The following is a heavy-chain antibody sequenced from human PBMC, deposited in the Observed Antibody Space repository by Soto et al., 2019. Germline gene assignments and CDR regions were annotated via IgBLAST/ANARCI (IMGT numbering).Heavy chain of an antibody. CDR3: ARELPSIYEILTGHFDH. D-gene: IGHD3-9*01. Sequence: SETLSLTGTVSGGSMSNYYWSWIRHPAGKGLEWIGRIYTTGSTHYNPSLKSRVTLSIDMSKNQFSLKLNSVTAADTAVYYCARELPSIYEILTGHFDHWGQGTLVTVSS. CDR1: GGSMSNYY. V-gene: IGHV4-4*07. CDR2: IYTTGST. J-gene: IGHJ4*02.